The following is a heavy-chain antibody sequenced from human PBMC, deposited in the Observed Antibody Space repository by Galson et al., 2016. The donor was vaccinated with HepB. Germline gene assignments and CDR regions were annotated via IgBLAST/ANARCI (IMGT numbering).Heavy chain of an antibody. Sequence: SLRLSCAASGFTFSHYAMTWVRQAPGKGLEWVSTITGSGSSTYYVASVRGRFTISRDNSKNTLFLQLDSLRADDTAIFYCAKDRLYSSSSSYGMDVWGQGTTVTVSS. CDR1: GFTFSHYA. V-gene: IGHV3-23*01. J-gene: IGHJ6*02. CDR2: ITGSGSST. CDR3: AKDRLYSSSSSYGMDV. D-gene: IGHD6-6*01.